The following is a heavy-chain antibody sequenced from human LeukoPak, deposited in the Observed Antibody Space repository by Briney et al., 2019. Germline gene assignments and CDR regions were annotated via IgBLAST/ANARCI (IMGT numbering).Heavy chain of an antibody. CDR1: GFTFSSYA. CDR2: ISGGGGYT. D-gene: IGHD2-15*01. V-gene: IGHV3-23*01. J-gene: IGHJ4*02. Sequence: GGSLRLSCAASGFTFSSYAMSWVRQAPGKGLEWVSAISGGGGYTYYADSVKGRFTISRDNSKNTLYLQMNSLRAEDTAVYYCAKIDVYCSGGSCYVDYWGQGTLVTVSS. CDR3: AKIDVYCSGGSCYVDY.